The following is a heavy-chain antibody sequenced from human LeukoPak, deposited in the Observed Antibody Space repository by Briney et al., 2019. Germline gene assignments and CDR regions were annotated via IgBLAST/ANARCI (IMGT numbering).Heavy chain of an antibody. CDR1: GYTFTGYY. D-gene: IGHD3-10*01. J-gene: IGHJ6*03. CDR2: INPNSGGT. CDR3: ARVRGNVLLWFGESSMDV. Sequence: ASVKVSCKASGYTFTGYYMHWVRQAPGQGLEWMGWINPNSGGTIYAQKFQGRVTMTRDTSISTVYMELSRLRSDDTAVYYCARVRGNVLLWFGESSMDVWGKGTTVTVSS. V-gene: IGHV1-2*02.